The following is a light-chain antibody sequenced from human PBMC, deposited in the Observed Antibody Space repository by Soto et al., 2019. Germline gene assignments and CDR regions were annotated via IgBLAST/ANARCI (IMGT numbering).Light chain of an antibody. J-gene: IGLJ2*01. CDR2: DVS. CDR3: SSYVGSNNLE. CDR1: SSDVGGYNY. V-gene: IGLV2-8*01. Sequence: QSVLTQPPSASGSPGQSVTISCTGTSSDVGGYNYVSWYQQHPGKAPKLMIYDVSKRPSGVPDRFSGSKSGNTASLTVSGLQAEDEADYYCSSYVGSNNLEFGGGTKLTVL.